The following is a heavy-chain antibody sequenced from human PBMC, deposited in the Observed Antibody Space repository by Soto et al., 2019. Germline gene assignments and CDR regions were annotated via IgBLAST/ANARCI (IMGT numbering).Heavy chain of an antibody. Sequence: PGESLQISCQGSGYSFTSYWIGWVRQMPGKGLEWMGIIYPGDSDTRYSPSFQGQVTISADKSISTAYLQWSSLKASDTAMYYCARRTHTGYGSIYGMDVWGQGTTVTVSS. CDR1: GYSFTSYW. V-gene: IGHV5-51*01. D-gene: IGHD3-10*01. CDR2: IYPGDSDT. J-gene: IGHJ6*02. CDR3: ARRTHTGYGSIYGMDV.